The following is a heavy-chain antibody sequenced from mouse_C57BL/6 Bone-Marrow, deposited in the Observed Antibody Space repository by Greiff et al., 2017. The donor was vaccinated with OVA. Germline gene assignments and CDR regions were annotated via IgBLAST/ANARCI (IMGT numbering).Heavy chain of an antibody. D-gene: IGHD1-1*01. CDR1: GYTFTDYE. Sequence: QVQLKQSEAELVRPGASVTLSCKASGYTFTDYEMHWVKQTPVHGLEWIGAIDPETGGTAYNQKFKGKAILTADKSSSTAYMELRSLTSEDSAVYYCTYYYGSSYGYWGQGTTLTVSS. V-gene: IGHV1-15*01. CDR3: TYYYGSSYGY. J-gene: IGHJ2*01. CDR2: IDPETGGT.